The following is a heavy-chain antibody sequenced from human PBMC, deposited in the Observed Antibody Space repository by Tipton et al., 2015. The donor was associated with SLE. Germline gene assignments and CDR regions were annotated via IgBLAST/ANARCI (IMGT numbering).Heavy chain of an antibody. J-gene: IGHJ5*02. D-gene: IGHD3-10*01. CDR3: ARDLNYYGSGSYKGWFDP. V-gene: IGHV4-31*03. Sequence: TLSLTCTVSGDSISNGDDYWSWIRQPPGKGLEWIGNIYYGGGTYYNPSLESRVTISLDTSKNQFSLKLNSVTAADTAVYYCARDLNYYGSGSYKGWFDPWGQGTLVTVSS. CDR1: GDSISNGDDY. CDR2: IYYGGGT.